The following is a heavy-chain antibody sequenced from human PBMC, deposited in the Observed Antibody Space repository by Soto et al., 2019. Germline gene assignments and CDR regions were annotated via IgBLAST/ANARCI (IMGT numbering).Heavy chain of an antibody. D-gene: IGHD6-6*01. CDR3: SRGTIAFFDTSSSGYGLDV. CDR2: MSYSGST. J-gene: IGHJ6*04. Sequence: QVRLQESGPGLVKPSQTLSLTCSVSGVSISSADFYWSCIRQPPGKALEWLGDMSYSGSTYYNPSLQSRITLSLDTSKNHFSLTLTSVTAADTAVYFCSRGTIAFFDTSSSGYGLDVWGKGTAVSVSS. V-gene: IGHV4-30-4*01. CDR1: GVSISSADFY.